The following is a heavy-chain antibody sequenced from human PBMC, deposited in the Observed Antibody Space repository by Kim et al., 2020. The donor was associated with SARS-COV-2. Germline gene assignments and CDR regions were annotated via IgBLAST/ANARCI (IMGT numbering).Heavy chain of an antibody. CDR1: GYSFTSYW. J-gene: IGHJ3*02. V-gene: IGHV5-51*01. D-gene: IGHD3-3*01. CDR3: ARRSLEWLLYRDAFDI. CDR2: IYPGDSDT. Sequence: GESLKISCKGSGYSFTSYWIGWVRQMPGKGLEWMGIIYPGDSDTRYSPSFQGQVTISADKSISTAYLQWSSLKASDTAMYYCARRSLEWLLYRDAFDIWGQGTMVTVSS.